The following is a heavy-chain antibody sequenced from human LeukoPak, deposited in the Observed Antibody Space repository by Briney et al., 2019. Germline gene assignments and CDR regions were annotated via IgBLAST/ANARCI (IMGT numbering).Heavy chain of an antibody. V-gene: IGHV4-39*07. CDR1: GGSISSSRFY. CDR2: IYYSGSI. D-gene: IGHD3-9*01. CDR3: AREMDLTGYYHDAFDI. J-gene: IGHJ3*02. Sequence: SETLSLTCTVSGGSISSSRFYWGWIRQPPGKGLEWIGSIYYSGSIYYNPSLKSRVTISVDTSKNQFSLKLSSVTAADTAVYYCAREMDLTGYYHDAFDIWGQGTMVTVSS.